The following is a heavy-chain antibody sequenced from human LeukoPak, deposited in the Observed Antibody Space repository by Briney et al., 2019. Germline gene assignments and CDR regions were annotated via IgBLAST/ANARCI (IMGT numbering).Heavy chain of an antibody. CDR1: GFSLSTSRMR. D-gene: IGHD3-22*01. Sequence: SGPTLVNPTRTLTLTCTFSGFSLSTSRMRVSWIRQPPGKALEWLARIDWDDDEFYSTSLKTRLTISKDTSKNQVVLTMTNMDPVDTATYYCARKASSGYYFDYWGQGVLVTVSS. J-gene: IGHJ4*02. V-gene: IGHV2-70*04. CDR3: ARKASSGYYFDY. CDR2: IDWDDDE.